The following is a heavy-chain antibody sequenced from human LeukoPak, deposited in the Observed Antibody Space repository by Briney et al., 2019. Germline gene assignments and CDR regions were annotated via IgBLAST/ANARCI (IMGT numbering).Heavy chain of an antibody. D-gene: IGHD3-22*01. V-gene: IGHV4-59*01. CDR2: IYYSGST. CDR1: GGSISNFY. CDR3: ARQTYYYDSSGYYYAGTGFDY. Sequence: SETLSLTCTVSGGSISNFYWSWIRQPPGKGLEWIGYIYYSGSTNYNPSLKSRVTISVDTSKNQFSLKLSSVTAADTAVYYCARQTYYYDSSGYYYAGTGFDYWGQGTLVTVSS. J-gene: IGHJ4*02.